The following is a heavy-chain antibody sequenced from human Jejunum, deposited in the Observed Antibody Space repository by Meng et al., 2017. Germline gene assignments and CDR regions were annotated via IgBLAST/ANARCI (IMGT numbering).Heavy chain of an antibody. J-gene: IGHJ4*02. D-gene: IGHD2-21*02. CDR3: RLAYCVSDCGDY. CDR1: GGSFSTYD. CDR2: IHHSGNI. Sequence: QVQVQQWGAGLLKPSETLSLTCAFQGGSFSTYDWSWIRQPPGKGLEWLGQIHHSGNINDNPSLKGRVTMSVDTSRSQISLKLNSVTAADTAVYYCRLAYCVSDCGDYWGQGTLVTVSS. V-gene: IGHV4-34*01.